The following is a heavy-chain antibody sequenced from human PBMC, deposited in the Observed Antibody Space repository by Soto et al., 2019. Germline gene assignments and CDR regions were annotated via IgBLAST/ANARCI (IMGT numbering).Heavy chain of an antibody. Sequence: GASVKVSCKASGGTFSSYAISWVRQAPGQGLEWMGGIIPIFGTANYAQKFQGRVTITADESTSTAYMELSSLRSADTAVYYCARLKVTTGDLGMDVWGQGTTVTVSS. CDR2: IIPIFGTA. D-gene: IGHD4-17*01. CDR3: ARLKVTTGDLGMDV. J-gene: IGHJ6*02. CDR1: GGTFSSYA. V-gene: IGHV1-69*13.